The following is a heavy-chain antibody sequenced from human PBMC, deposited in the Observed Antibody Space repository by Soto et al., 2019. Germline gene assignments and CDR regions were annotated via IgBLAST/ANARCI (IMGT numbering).Heavy chain of an antibody. D-gene: IGHD2-15*01. CDR1: GDSIGTGAFY. CDR3: ARALGGVSSSGMDV. V-gene: IGHV4-31*03. CDR2: VSVSGKA. J-gene: IGHJ6*02. Sequence: QLQESGPRLVAPSQTLSLRCSVSGDSIGTGAFYWSWVRQVPGKGLEWIGFVSVSGKAFYSPSLKSRVAISIETSENQLSLRLHSVTAADAAVYFCARALGGVSSSGMDVWGQGTTVTVSS.